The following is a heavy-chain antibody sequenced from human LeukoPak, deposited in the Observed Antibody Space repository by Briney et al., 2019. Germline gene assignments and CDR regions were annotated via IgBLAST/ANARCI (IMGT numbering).Heavy chain of an antibody. Sequence: GGSLRLSCAASGFTFSSYSMNWVRQAPGKGLEWVSSISSSSSYIYYADSVKGRFTISRDNAKNSLYLQMNSLRAEDTAVYYCARGAVDIVVVPAAIGWFDPWGQGTLVTVSS. CDR3: ARGAVDIVVVPAAIGWFDP. D-gene: IGHD2-2*03. V-gene: IGHV3-21*01. CDR2: ISSSSSYI. J-gene: IGHJ5*02. CDR1: GFTFSSYS.